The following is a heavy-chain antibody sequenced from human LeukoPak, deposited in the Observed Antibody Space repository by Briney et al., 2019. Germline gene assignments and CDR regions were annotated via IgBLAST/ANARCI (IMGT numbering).Heavy chain of an antibody. CDR1: AFTFHERD. CDR2: ISGDGGNK. Sequence: PGGSLRLSCEASAFTFHERDMDWVRQAPGEGREGVSLISGDGGNKHYAGSVKGRFTVSRDNSKNFLFLQLNSLRSEDTALYFCAKRSGSPHNFDYWGQGAQVTVSS. D-gene: IGHD1-1*01. V-gene: IGHV3-43*02. CDR3: AKRSGSPHNFDY. J-gene: IGHJ4*02.